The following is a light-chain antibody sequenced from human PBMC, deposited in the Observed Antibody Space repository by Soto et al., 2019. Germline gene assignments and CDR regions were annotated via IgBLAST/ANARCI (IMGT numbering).Light chain of an antibody. V-gene: IGLV2-18*02. Sequence: QSALTQPPSVSGSPGQSVTISCTGTSSDVGGYNRVSWYQPPPGKAPKLLIYDVSNRPSGGSTRFSGSKSGNTASLTISGLQAEDEADYYCTSDATGSAYVFGPGTKLTVL. CDR1: SSDVGGYNR. J-gene: IGLJ1*01. CDR2: DVS. CDR3: TSDATGSAYV.